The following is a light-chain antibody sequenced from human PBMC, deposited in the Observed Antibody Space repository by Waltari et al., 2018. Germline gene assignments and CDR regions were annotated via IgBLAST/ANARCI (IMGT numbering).Light chain of an antibody. V-gene: IGKV1-6*01. Sequence: AIQMTQSPSSLSASVGDRVTITCRASQGIQYDLGWYQQKPGKAPKLLVYAASSLQSGVPSRFSGSGSGADFTLTISSLQPEDFATYFCLQDYNYPWTFGQGTKVEIK. CDR2: AAS. CDR3: LQDYNYPWT. CDR1: QGIQYD. J-gene: IGKJ1*01.